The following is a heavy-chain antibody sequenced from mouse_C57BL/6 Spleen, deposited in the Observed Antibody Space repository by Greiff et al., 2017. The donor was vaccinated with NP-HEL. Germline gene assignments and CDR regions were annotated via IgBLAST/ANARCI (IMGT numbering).Heavy chain of an antibody. D-gene: IGHD1-1*01. CDR1: GYTFTSYW. Sequence: VQLQQSGAELVRPGTSVKVSCKASGYTFTSYWMDWVKQRPGQGLEWIGNIYPSDSETHYNQKFKDKATLTVDKSSSTAYMQLSSLTSEDSAVYYCARYYGSSYGFAYWGQGTLVTVSA. V-gene: IGHV1-61*01. CDR3: ARYYGSSYGFAY. CDR2: IYPSDSET. J-gene: IGHJ3*01.